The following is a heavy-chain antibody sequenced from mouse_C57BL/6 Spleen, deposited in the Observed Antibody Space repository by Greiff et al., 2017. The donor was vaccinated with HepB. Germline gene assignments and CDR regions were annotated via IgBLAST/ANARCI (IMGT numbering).Heavy chain of an antibody. D-gene: IGHD2-4*01. Sequence: VQLQQSGAELVRPGASVKLSCKASGYTFTDYYINWVKQRPGQGLEWIARIYPGSGNTYYNEKFKGKATLTAEKSSSTAYMQLSSLTSEDSAVYFCARYYDYDLWYFDVWGTGTTVTVSS. CDR2: IYPGSGNT. V-gene: IGHV1-76*01. J-gene: IGHJ1*03. CDR3: ARYYDYDLWYFDV. CDR1: GYTFTDYY.